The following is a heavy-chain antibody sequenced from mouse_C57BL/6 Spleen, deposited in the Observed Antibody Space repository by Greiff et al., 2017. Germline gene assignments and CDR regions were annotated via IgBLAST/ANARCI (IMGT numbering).Heavy chain of an antibody. CDR2: INPGSGGT. D-gene: IGHD3-2*02. J-gene: IGHJ2*01. CDR3: ARRGQLRLPFDY. Sequence: QVHVKQSGAELVRPGTSVKVSCKASGYAFTNYLIEWVKQRPGQGLEWIGVINPGSGGTNYNEKFKGKATLTADKSSSTAYMQLSSLTSEDSAVYFCARRGQLRLPFDYWGQGTTLTVSS. V-gene: IGHV1-54*01. CDR1: GYAFTNYL.